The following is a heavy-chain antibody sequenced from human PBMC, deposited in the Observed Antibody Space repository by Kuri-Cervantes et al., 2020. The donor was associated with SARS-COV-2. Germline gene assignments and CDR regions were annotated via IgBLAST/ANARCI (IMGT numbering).Heavy chain of an antibody. CDR1: GFPFTTYS. CDR2: IIAGTGDT. J-gene: IGHJ4*02. CDR3: ARGPNCDGHGCYFGDPPEY. V-gene: IGHV1-3*01. Sequence: ASVKVSCKASGFPFTTYSMHWVRQAPGQRPEWMGWIIAGTGDTRHSEKFQDRVTITRDTSATTAYLEVSSLRFEDTAVYFCARGPNCDGHGCYFGDPPEYWGQGTQVTVSS. D-gene: IGHD3-10*01.